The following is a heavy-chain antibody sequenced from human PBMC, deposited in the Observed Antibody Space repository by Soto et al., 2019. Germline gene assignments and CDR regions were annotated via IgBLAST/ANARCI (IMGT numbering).Heavy chain of an antibody. CDR1: GFTFSSYA. D-gene: IGHD2-21*02. CDR3: VKEAYCGGDCYFPFFDY. V-gene: IGHV3-64D*06. Sequence: GGSLRLSCSASGFTFSSYAMHWVRQAPGKGLEYVSAISSNGGSTYYADSVKGRFTISRDNSKNTLYLQMSSLRAEDTAVYYCVKEAYCGGDCYFPFFDYWGQGTMVTVYS. CDR2: ISSNGGST. J-gene: IGHJ4*02.